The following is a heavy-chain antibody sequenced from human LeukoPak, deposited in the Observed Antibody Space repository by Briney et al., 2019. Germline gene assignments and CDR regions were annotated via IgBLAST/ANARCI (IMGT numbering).Heavy chain of an antibody. J-gene: IGHJ4*02. CDR3: ARIFHRWVVTPGCFGY. D-gene: IGHD4-23*01. Sequence: GGSLRLSCAASGFTFSRYEMNWVRQAPGKGLEWVSYISRSGDTIYFADSVKGRFTFSRDNSKSTLYLQMNSLRAEDTAIYYCARIFHRWVVTPGCFGYWGQGPLVTDSS. CDR2: ISRSGDTI. CDR1: GFTFSRYE. V-gene: IGHV3-48*03.